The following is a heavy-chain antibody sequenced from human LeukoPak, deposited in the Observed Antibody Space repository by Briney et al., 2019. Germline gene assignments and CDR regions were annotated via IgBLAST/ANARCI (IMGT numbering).Heavy chain of an antibody. CDR1: GFTFTDYW. D-gene: IGHD1-26*01. J-gene: IGHJ4*02. CDR3: ARDNVGKFDY. Sequence: GGSLRLSCVASGFTFTDYWMTWVRQAPGKGLEWVANMKQDGREKKYVDSVKGRFTIFRDNTKNSFYLQMNSLRAEDTAVYYCARDNVGKFDYWGQGTPVTVSS. CDR2: MKQDGREK. V-gene: IGHV3-7*01.